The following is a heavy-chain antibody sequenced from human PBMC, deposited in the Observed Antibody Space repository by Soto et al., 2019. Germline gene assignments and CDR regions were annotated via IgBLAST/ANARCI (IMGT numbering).Heavy chain of an antibody. D-gene: IGHD3-10*01. CDR3: ARVGAMVRGVIITEYYFDY. Sequence: QVQLVQSGAEVKKPGASVKVSCKASGYTFTSYGIGWVRQAPGQGLEWMGWISAYNGNTNDAQKLQGRVTMTTDTSTSTAYMELRSLRSDDTAVYYCARVGAMVRGVIITEYYFDYWGQGTLVTVSS. CDR1: GYTFTSYG. J-gene: IGHJ4*02. CDR2: ISAYNGNT. V-gene: IGHV1-18*01.